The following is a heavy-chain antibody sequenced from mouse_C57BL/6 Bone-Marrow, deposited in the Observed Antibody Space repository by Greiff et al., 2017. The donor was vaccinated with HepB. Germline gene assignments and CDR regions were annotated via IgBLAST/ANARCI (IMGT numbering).Heavy chain of an antibody. CDR2: IYPGSGNT. Sequence: VQRVESGAELVRPGASVKLSCKASGYTFTDYYINWVKQRPGQGLEWIARIYPGSGNTYYNEKFKGKATLTAEKSSSTAYMQLSSLTSEDSAVYFCARDSYYFDYWGQGTTLTVSS. CDR1: GYTFTDYY. CDR3: ARDSYYFDY. J-gene: IGHJ2*01. V-gene: IGHV1-76*01.